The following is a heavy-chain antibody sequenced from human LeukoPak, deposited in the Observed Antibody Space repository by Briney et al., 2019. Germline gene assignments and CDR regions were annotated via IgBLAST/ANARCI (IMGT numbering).Heavy chain of an antibody. Sequence: GRSLRLSCAASGFTFRTYGLHWVRQAPGKGLEWVAFIRYDGSNRYYADSVTGRFTISRDNSKNTLYLQMDSLRTDDTVMYYCARDFGITWAQYYFDYWGQGTLVTVSS. J-gene: IGHJ4*02. CDR1: GFTFRTYG. CDR2: IRYDGSNR. D-gene: IGHD3-10*01. CDR3: ARDFGITWAQYYFDY. V-gene: IGHV3-30*02.